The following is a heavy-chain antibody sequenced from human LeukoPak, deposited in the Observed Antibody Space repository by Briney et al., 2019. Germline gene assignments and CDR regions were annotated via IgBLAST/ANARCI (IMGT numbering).Heavy chain of an antibody. CDR2: ITPVFGTA. CDR1: GGTFSSYA. Sequence: GASVKVSCKVSGGTFSSYAISWVRQAPGQGLEWMGGITPVFGTANYAQNFQGRVTITADESTITAYMELSSLRSEDTAVYYCARGRYYFDYWGQGTLVTVSS. CDR3: ARGRYYFDY. J-gene: IGHJ4*02. V-gene: IGHV1-69*13. D-gene: IGHD5-24*01.